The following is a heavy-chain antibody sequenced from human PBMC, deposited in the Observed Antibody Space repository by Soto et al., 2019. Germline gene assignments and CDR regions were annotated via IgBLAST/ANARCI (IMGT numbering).Heavy chain of an antibody. J-gene: IGHJ6*02. CDR1: GGTFSSYA. CDR3: ARGGDIVVVPAALGGYYYYYGMDV. Sequence: SVKVSCKASGGTFSSYAISWVRQAPGQGLEWMGGIIPIFGTANYAQKFQGRVTITADESTSTAYMELSSLRSEDTAVYYCARGGDIVVVPAALGGYYYYYGMDVWGQGTTVTVSS. CDR2: IIPIFGTA. D-gene: IGHD2-2*01. V-gene: IGHV1-69*13.